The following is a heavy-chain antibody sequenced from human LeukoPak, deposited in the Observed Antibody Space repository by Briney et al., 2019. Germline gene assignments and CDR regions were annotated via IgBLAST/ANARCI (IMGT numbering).Heavy chain of an antibody. V-gene: IGHV3-30*18. D-gene: IGHD2-21*02. Sequence: HPGGSLRLSCAASGFTFSSYGMHWVRQAPGKGLEWVAVISYDGSNKYYADSVKGRFTISRDNSKNTLYLQMNSLRAEDTAVYYCAKSHTGVVTAIPDYWGQGTLVTVSS. CDR2: ISYDGSNK. CDR3: AKSHTGVVTAIPDY. J-gene: IGHJ4*02. CDR1: GFTFSSYG.